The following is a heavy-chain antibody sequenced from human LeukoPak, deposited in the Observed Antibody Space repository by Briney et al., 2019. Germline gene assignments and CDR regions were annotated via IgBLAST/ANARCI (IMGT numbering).Heavy chain of an antibody. J-gene: IGHJ6*02. V-gene: IGHV4-4*07. CDR1: GGSISSYY. CDR2: IYTSGST. Sequence: NPSETLSLTCTVSGGSISSYYWSWIRQPAGKGLEWIGRIYTSGSTNYNPSLKSRVTMSVDTSKNQFSLKRSSVTAADTAVYYCARDGATVNYYGMDVWGQGTTVTVSS. D-gene: IGHD4-11*01. CDR3: ARDGATVNYYGMDV.